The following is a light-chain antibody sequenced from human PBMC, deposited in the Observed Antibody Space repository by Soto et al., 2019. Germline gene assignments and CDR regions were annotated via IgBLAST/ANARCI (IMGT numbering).Light chain of an antibody. CDR1: QSLVYSDGNTY. Sequence: AVMTQSPLSLPVTLGQPASISCRSSQSLVYSDGNTYLNWFQQRPGQSPRRLIYKSSNRDSGVPDRFSGSGSGTDFTLKISRVEAEDVGVYYCMQGTHWPLTFGQGTRLEIK. CDR2: KSS. V-gene: IGKV2-30*01. CDR3: MQGTHWPLT. J-gene: IGKJ5*01.